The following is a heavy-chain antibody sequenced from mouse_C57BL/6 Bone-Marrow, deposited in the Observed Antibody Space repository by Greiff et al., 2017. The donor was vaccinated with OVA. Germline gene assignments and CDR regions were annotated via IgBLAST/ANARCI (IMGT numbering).Heavy chain of an antibody. D-gene: IGHD1-1*01. J-gene: IGHJ2*01. V-gene: IGHV1-50*01. CDR3: AILLLRFYFDY. CDR2: IDPSASYP. CDR1: GYTFTSYW. Sequence: QVQLQQPGAELVKPGASVKLSCKASGYTFTSYWMQWVKQRPGQGLEWIGEIDPSASYPNYNQKFKGKATLTVDTSSSTAYMQLSSLTSEDAAVYYGAILLLRFYFDYWGQGTTLTVSS.